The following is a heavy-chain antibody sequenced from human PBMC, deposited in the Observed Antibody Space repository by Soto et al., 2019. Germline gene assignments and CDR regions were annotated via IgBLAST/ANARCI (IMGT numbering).Heavy chain of an antibody. CDR3: ARDAGYCSNGCYDALDM. V-gene: IGHV3-7*05. J-gene: IGHJ3*02. D-gene: IGHD2-2*01. CDR1: GSTISSSY. Sequence: EVQLVESGGGLVQPGGSLRLSCVASGSTISSSYMDWVRQAPGKGLEWVANIKEDGSVKNYLDSVKGRFTISRDNAQNSVFLQMNNLRAEDTAVYFCARDAGYCSNGCYDALDMRGQGTMVTVSS. CDR2: IKEDGSVK.